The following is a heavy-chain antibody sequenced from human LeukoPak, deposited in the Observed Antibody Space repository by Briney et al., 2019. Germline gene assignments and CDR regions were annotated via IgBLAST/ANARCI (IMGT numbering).Heavy chain of an antibody. D-gene: IGHD2-8*01. CDR3: ARDLMVYAKDWFDP. V-gene: IGHV4-4*07. CDR1: GGSISSYY. CDR2: IYTSGST. Sequence: PSETLSLTCTVSGGSISSYYWSWIRQPAGKGLEWIGRIYTSGSTNYNPSLKSRVTMSVDTSKNQFSLKLSSVTAADMAVYYCARDLMVYAKDWFDPWGQGTLVTVSS. J-gene: IGHJ5*02.